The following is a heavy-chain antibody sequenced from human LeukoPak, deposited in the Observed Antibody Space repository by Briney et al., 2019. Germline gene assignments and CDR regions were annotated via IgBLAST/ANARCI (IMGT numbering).Heavy chain of an antibody. CDR3: ARDIGSSGSFGYFDY. J-gene: IGHJ4*02. Sequence: GGSLRLSWAASGFTFSSYAMHWVRQAPGKGLEWVAVISYDGSNKYYADSVKGRFTISRDNSKNTLYLQMNSLRAEDTAVYYCARDIGSSGSFGYFDYWGQGTLVTVSS. CDR2: ISYDGSNK. D-gene: IGHD1-26*01. CDR1: GFTFSSYA. V-gene: IGHV3-30-3*01.